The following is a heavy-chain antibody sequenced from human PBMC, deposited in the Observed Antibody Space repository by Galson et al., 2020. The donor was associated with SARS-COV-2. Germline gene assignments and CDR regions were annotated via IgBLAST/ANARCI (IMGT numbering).Heavy chain of an antibody. V-gene: IGHV3-48*04. CDR3: ARDTPLEYCSGGSCYELDY. CDR2: ISSSSSTI. J-gene: IGHJ4*02. D-gene: IGHD2-15*01. CDR1: GFTFSSYS. Sequence: GESLKISCAASGFTFSSYSMNWVRQAPGKGLEWVSYISSSSSTIYYADSVKGRFTISRDNAKNSLYLQMNSLSAEDTAVYYCARDTPLEYCSGGSCYELDYWGQGTLVTVSS.